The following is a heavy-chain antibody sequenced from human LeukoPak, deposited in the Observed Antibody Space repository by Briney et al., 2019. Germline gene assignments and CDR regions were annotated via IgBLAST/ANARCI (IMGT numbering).Heavy chain of an antibody. D-gene: IGHD5-18*01. J-gene: IGHJ4*02. CDR2: IYYSGST. CDR1: GGSISSSSYY. CDR3: ARLTGTWIQLSYFDY. V-gene: IGHV4-39*01. Sequence: SETLSLTCTVSGGSISSSSYYWGWIRQPPGKGLEWIGSIYYSGSTYYNPSLKSRVTISVDTSKNQFSLKLSSVTAADTAVYYCARLTGTWIQLSYFDYWGQGTLVTVSS.